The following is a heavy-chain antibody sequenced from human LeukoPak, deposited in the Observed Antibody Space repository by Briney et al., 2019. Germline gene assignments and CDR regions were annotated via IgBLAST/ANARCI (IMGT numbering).Heavy chain of an antibody. V-gene: IGHV3-9*01. CDR1: GFTFDDYA. CDR2: ISWNSGSI. J-gene: IGHJ4*02. D-gene: IGHD6-19*01. Sequence: GGSLRLSCAASGFTFDDYAMHWVRQAPGKGLEWVSGISWNSGSIGYADSVKGRFTISRDNAKNSLYLQMNSLRAEDTALYYCAKAPSGWYDNWVFDYWGQGTLVTVSS. CDR3: AKAPSGWYDNWVFDY.